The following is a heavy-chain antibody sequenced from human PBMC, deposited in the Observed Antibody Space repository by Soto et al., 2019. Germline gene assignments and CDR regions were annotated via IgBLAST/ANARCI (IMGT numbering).Heavy chain of an antibody. Sequence: SETLSLTCTVSGGSISSGGYYWSWIRQHPGKGLEWIGYIYYGGSTYYNPSLKSRVTISVDTSKNQFSLKLSSVTAADTAVYYCARGGSGSYRVADAFDIWGQGTMVTVSS. CDR1: GGSISSGGYY. D-gene: IGHD1-26*01. CDR3: ARGGSGSYRVADAFDI. V-gene: IGHV4-31*03. J-gene: IGHJ3*02. CDR2: IYYGGST.